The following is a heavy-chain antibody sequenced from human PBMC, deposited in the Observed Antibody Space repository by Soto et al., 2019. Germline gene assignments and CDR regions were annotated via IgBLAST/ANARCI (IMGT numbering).Heavy chain of an antibody. CDR1: GGTFSSYA. D-gene: IGHD3-22*01. CDR3: ARATKKRGYSSGYPRYHGGYYFDY. V-gene: IGHV1-69*13. CDR2: IIPIFGTA. Sequence: GASVKVSCKASGGTFSSYAISWVRQAPGQGLEWMGGIIPIFGTANYAQKFQGRVTITADESTSTAYMELSSPRSEDTAVYYCARATKKRGYSSGYPRYHGGYYFDYWGQGTLVTVSS. J-gene: IGHJ4*02.